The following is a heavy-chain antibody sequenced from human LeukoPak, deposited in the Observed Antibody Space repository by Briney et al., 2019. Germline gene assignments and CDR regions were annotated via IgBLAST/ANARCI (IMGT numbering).Heavy chain of an antibody. CDR3: ARRRGDV. CDR1: GGSISSGSYY. Sequence: SQTLSLTCTVSGGSISSGSYYWSWIRQPAGKGLEWIGRIYTSGSTNYNPSLKSRVTISVDTSKNQFSLKLSSVTAADTAVYYCARRRGDVWGKGTTVTVSS. CDR2: IYTSGST. J-gene: IGHJ6*04. V-gene: IGHV4-61*02.